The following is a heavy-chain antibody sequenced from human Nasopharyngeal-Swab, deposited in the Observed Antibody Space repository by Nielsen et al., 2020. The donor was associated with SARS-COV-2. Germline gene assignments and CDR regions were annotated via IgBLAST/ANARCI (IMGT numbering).Heavy chain of an antibody. V-gene: IGHV1-18*01. Sequence: SVPVSCKASGYTFTSYGISWVRQAPAQGLEWMGWMCDYKGKTHYAQNLQGRVTMTADTSTRPAYMEPRSLRSGETSVYYCVRFSPPLYCNSATCLATWFDPWGQGTLVTVSS. J-gene: IGHJ5*02. CDR1: GYTFTSYG. CDR3: VRFSPPLYCNSATCLATWFDP. CDR2: MCDYKGKT. D-gene: IGHD2-2*01.